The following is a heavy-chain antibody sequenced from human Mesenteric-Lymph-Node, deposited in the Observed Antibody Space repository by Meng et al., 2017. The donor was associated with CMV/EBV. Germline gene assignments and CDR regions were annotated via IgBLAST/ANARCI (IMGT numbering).Heavy chain of an antibody. J-gene: IGHJ6*02. CDR1: GGSIRNSNNY. CDR3: AREAWTGTTSDSVWYDYYGMDV. CDR2: VYYDGNT. V-gene: IGHV4-39*07. D-gene: IGHD1-7*01. Sequence: GSLRLSCTVSGGSIRNSNNYWGWIRQPPGKRLEWIGSVYYDGNTHYSPSLKSRVTISVDTSKNQFSLKLSSVTAADTAVYYCAREAWTGTTSDSVWYDYYGMDVWGQGTTVTV.